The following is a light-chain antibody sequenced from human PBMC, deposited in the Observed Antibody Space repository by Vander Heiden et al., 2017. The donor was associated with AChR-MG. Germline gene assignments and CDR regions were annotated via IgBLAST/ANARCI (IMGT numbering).Light chain of an antibody. Sequence: QSVFTEPPSVSAAPGQKVPIPCSGSPSNIGSEQFSWYQQLPGTAPKLLIYGNDKRPAGIPDRFAGSKAGTSATLDITGLQTGDEADYYCGTWDSSLSSVVFGGGTKLTVL. J-gene: IGLJ2*01. CDR3: GTWDSSLSSVV. CDR2: GND. CDR1: PSNIGSEQ. V-gene: IGLV1-51*01.